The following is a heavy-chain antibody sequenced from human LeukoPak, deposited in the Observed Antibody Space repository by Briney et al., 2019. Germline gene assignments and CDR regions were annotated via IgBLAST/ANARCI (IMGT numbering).Heavy chain of an antibody. V-gene: IGHV4-59*08. D-gene: IGHD6-13*01. J-gene: IGHJ5*02. CDR1: GGSISSYY. CDR3: ARGPSSSWRRWFDP. Sequence: PSETLSLTCTVSGGSISSYYWSWIRQPPGKGLEWIGYIYYSGSTNYNPSLKSRVTISVDTSKNQFSLKLSSVTAADTAVYYRARGPSSSWRRWFDPWGQGTLVTVSS. CDR2: IYYSGST.